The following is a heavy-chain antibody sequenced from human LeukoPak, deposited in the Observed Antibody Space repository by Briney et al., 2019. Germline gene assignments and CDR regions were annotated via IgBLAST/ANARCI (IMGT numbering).Heavy chain of an antibody. CDR1: GGSFSGYY. Sequence: SETLSLTCAVYGGSFSGYYWSWIRQPPGKGLEWIGEINHSGSTNYNPSLKSRVTISVDTSKNQFSLKLSSVTAADTAVYYCARVARGVIFTYNWFDPWGQGTLVTVSS. J-gene: IGHJ5*02. D-gene: IGHD3-10*01. CDR3: ARVARGVIFTYNWFDP. CDR2: INHSGST. V-gene: IGHV4-34*01.